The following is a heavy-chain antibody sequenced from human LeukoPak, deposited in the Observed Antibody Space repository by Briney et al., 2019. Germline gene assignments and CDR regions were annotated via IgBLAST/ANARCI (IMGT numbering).Heavy chain of an antibody. CDR3: ARGVGATPYYYYMDV. CDR2: IIPIFGTA. V-gene: IGHV1-69*01. Sequence: SVKVSCKASGGTFGSYAISWVRQAPGQGLEWMGGIIPIFGTANYAQKFQGRVTITADESTSTAYMELSSLRSEDTAVYYCARGVGATPYYYYMDVWGKGTTVTVSS. J-gene: IGHJ6*03. D-gene: IGHD1-26*01. CDR1: GGTFGSYA.